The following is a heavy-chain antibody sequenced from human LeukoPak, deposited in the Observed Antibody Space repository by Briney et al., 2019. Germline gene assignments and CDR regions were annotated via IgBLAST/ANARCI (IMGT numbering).Heavy chain of an antibody. D-gene: IGHD6-19*01. CDR2: IWYDGSNK. V-gene: IGHV3-33*08. J-gene: IGHJ4*02. CDR1: EFTFSSYA. Sequence: GGSLRLSCAASEFTFSSYAMSWVRQAPGKGLEWVAVIWYDGSNKYYADSVKGRFTISRDNSKNTLYLQMNSLRAEDTAVYYCARVGDSYSSGWYVGDWGQGTLVTVSS. CDR3: ARVGDSYSSGWYVGD.